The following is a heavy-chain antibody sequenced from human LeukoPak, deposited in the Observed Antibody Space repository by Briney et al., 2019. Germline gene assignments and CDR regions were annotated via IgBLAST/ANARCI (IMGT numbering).Heavy chain of an antibody. CDR1: GYTFTYYD. D-gene: IGHD2-21*01. CDR2: INPNSAHT. CDR3: ARVFFCKHKTAYDI. Sequence: RASVKVSCKTSGYTFTYYDIHWVRQAPGQGLEWIGWINPNSAHTNHAQKLQGRVTFTRDTSLGIVYMELSGLTSEDAAVYFCARVFFCKHKTAYDIWGQGALVAVSS. V-gene: IGHV1-8*03. J-gene: IGHJ3*02.